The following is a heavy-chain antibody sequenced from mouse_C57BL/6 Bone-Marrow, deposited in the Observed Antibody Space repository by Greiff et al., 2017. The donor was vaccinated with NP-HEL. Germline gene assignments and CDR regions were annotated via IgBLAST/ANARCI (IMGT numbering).Heavy chain of an antibody. V-gene: IGHV1-26*01. CDR2: INPNNGGT. J-gene: IGHJ4*01. CDR3: ARWGGYYAMDY. D-gene: IGHD1-1*02. Sequence: VQLQQSGPELVKPGASVKISCKASGYTFTDYYMNWVKQSHGKSLEWIGDINPNNGGTSYNQKFKGKATLTVDKSSSTAYMVLRSLTSEDSAVYYCARWGGYYAMDYWGQGTSVTVSS. CDR1: GYTFTDYY.